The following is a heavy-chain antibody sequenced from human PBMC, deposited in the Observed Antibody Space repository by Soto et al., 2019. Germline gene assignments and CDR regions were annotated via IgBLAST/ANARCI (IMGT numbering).Heavy chain of an antibody. D-gene: IGHD2-21*01. Sequence: GGSLRLSCAASGFTFSSYGMHWVRQAPGKGLEWVAVISYDGSNKYYADSVKGRFTISRDNSKNTLYLQMNSLRAEDTAEYYCAKDEDLYSLYYYGMDVWGQGTTVTVSS. V-gene: IGHV3-30*18. CDR1: GFTFSSYG. CDR2: ISYDGSNK. J-gene: IGHJ6*02. CDR3: AKDEDLYSLYYYGMDV.